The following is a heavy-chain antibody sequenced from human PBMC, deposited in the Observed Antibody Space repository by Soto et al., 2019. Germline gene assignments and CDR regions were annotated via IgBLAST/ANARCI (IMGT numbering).Heavy chain of an antibody. V-gene: IGHV4-59*08. CDR3: SRHGVNSPFRF. Sequence: PSETLSLTCAAYGESFSGYYWSWIGQQPGKGLEWIGYIYYSGSTNYNPSLKSRVSLSVDTSRNHFSLKLTSVTAADTAVYYCSRHGVNSPFRFWGQGTTVTVSS. J-gene: IGHJ6*02. CDR2: IYYSGST. CDR1: GESFSGYY. D-gene: IGHD3-3*01.